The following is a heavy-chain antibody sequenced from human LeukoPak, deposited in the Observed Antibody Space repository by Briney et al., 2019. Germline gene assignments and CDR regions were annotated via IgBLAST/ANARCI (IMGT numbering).Heavy chain of an antibody. CDR3: ARDYKGFVGSHDAFDI. CDR2: IYTSGST. J-gene: IGHJ3*02. CDR1: GGSISSYY. Sequence: SETLSLTCTVSGGSISSYYWSWIRQPAGKGLEWIGRIYTSGSTNYNPSLKSRVTMSVDTSKNQFSLKLSSVTAADTAVYYCARDYKGFVGSHDAFDIWGQGTMVTVSS. V-gene: IGHV4-4*07. D-gene: IGHD2-21*01.